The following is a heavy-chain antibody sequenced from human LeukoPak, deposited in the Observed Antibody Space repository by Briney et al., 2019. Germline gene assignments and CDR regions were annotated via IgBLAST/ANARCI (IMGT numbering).Heavy chain of an antibody. CDR1: GFTFSSYE. Sequence: GSLRLSCAASGFTFSSYEMNWVRQAPGKGLEWVSYISSSGSTIYYADSVKGRFTISRDNTKNSLYLQMNSLRAEDTAVYYCARVSLSYMGFDYWGQGTLVTVSS. CDR3: ARVSLSYMGFDY. CDR2: ISSSGSTI. D-gene: IGHD2-2*02. J-gene: IGHJ4*02. V-gene: IGHV3-48*03.